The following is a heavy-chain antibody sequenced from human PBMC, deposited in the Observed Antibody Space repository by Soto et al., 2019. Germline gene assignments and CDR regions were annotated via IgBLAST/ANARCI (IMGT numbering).Heavy chain of an antibody. CDR2: MHYTGST. CDR1: GGNIISYY. J-gene: IGHJ6*02. D-gene: IGHD3-22*01. Sequence: SVTMSVTCTVAGGNIISYYCSWIRKPTGKGLEWIAYMHYTGSTSHNPSLKSRVTISVDTSKNQFSLKLSSVIAADTAVYYCARHNYDGSGYYYYYYGMDVWGQGTTVTVSS. CDR3: ARHNYDGSGYYYYYYGMDV. V-gene: IGHV4-59*08.